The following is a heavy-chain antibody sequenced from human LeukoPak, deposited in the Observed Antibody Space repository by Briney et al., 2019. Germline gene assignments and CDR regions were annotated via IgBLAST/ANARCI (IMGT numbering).Heavy chain of an antibody. J-gene: IGHJ4*02. D-gene: IGHD4-17*01. CDR2: IRHDGSNE. CDR3: AKATTVTQRAYFDY. CDR1: GFTFSSFG. V-gene: IGHV3-30*02. Sequence: GGSLRLSCAASGFTFSSFGIHWVRQAPGKGLEWVAFIRHDGSNEFYADSGKGRFTISRDSSKNTLYLQMNSLRTEDTAMYYCAKATTVTQRAYFDYWGQGTLVTVSS.